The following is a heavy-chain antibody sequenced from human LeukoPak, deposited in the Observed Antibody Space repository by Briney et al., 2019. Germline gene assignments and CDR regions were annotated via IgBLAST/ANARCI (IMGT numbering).Heavy chain of an antibody. V-gene: IGHV4-59*11. Sequence: SQTLSLTCTVGGGSLSGHYWGWIRQPPGKGLELVGHIYYTGTTFYNPSLNSRVTITLDTSRNQFSLRLTSVIAADTAVYYCARFSWGCSTASCYLTNWGQGALVTVSS. CDR1: GGSLSGHY. CDR3: ARFSWGCSTASCYLTN. J-gene: IGHJ4*02. CDR2: IYYTGTT. D-gene: IGHD2-2*01.